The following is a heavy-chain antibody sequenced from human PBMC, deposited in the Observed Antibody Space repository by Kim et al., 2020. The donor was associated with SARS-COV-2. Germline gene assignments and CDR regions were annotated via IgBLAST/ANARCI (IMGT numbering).Heavy chain of an antibody. V-gene: IGHV3-33*01. Sequence: GGSLRLSCAASGFTFSSYGMHWVRQAPGKGLEWVAVIWYDGSNKYYADSVKGRFTISRDNSKNTLYLQMNSLRAEDTAVYYCAREGCGCTNGVCYTGHCYYGMDVWGQGTTVTVSS. CDR2: IWYDGSNK. CDR3: AREGCGCTNGVCYTGHCYYGMDV. D-gene: IGHD2-8*01. J-gene: IGHJ6*02. CDR1: GFTFSSYG.